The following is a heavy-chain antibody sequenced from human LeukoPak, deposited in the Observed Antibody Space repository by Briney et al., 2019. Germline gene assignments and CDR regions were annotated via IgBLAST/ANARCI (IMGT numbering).Heavy chain of an antibody. J-gene: IGHJ4*02. CDR3: ARDVGLYYDILTGYYGIDY. CDR1: GFTFSSYA. Sequence: PGGSLRLSCAASGFTFSSYAMHWVRQAPGKGLEWVAVISYGGSNKYYADSVKGRFTISRDNSKNTLYLQMNSLRAEDTAVYYCARDVGLYYDILTGYYGIDYWGQGTLVTVSS. D-gene: IGHD3-9*01. V-gene: IGHV3-30*04. CDR2: ISYGGSNK.